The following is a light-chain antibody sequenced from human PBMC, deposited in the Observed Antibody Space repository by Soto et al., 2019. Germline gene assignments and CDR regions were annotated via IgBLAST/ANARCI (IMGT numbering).Light chain of an antibody. CDR1: QSVTTT. Sequence: EIVMTQSPATLSVSPGERATLSCRASQSVTTTVAWYQQKSGQAPRLLIYYASTRATGVPARFSGSGSGTDFTLTITSLQSEDFGVYYCQQYKDWPTTFGQGTDWRL. CDR2: YAS. CDR3: QQYKDWPTT. J-gene: IGKJ5*01. V-gene: IGKV3-15*01.